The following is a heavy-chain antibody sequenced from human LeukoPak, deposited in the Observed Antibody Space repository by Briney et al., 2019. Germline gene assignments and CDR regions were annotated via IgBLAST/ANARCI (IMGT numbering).Heavy chain of an antibody. CDR1: GYTFSSYS. Sequence: GGSLRLSCAASGYTFSSYSMNRVRQAPGKGLEWVSSISSSSSYIYYADSVKGRFTISRDNAKNSLYLQMNSLRAEDTAVYYCARDEDYVWGSYRLDYWGQGTLVTVSS. CDR3: ARDEDYVWGSYRLDY. D-gene: IGHD3-16*02. J-gene: IGHJ4*02. CDR2: ISSSSSYI. V-gene: IGHV3-21*01.